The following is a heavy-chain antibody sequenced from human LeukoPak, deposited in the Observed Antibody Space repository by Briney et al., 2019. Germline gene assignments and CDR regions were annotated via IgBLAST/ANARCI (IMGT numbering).Heavy chain of an antibody. CDR3: AGGRGDYDFDY. CDR1: GFTVSSKY. Sequence: GGSLRLSCAASGFTVSSKYMSWVRQAPGKELAWVSVIYSGGSTYYADSVKGRFTISRHNSKNTLYLQMNSLRAEDTAVYYCAGGRGDYDFDYWGQGTLVTVSS. J-gene: IGHJ4*02. V-gene: IGHV3-53*04. D-gene: IGHD4-17*01. CDR2: IYSGGST.